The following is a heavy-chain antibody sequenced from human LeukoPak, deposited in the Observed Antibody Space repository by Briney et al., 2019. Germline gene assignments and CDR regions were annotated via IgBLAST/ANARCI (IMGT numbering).Heavy chain of an antibody. J-gene: IGHJ5*02. D-gene: IGHD2-2*02. V-gene: IGHV3-23*01. CDR3: AKGPAAIGWFDP. Sequence: GGSLRLSCAASGFTFSSYAMSWVRQAPGKGLEWVSAISGSGGSTYYADSVKGRFTISRDSSKNTLYLQMNSLRAEDTAVYYCAKGPAAIGWFDPWGQGTLVTVSS. CDR2: ISGSGGST. CDR1: GFTFSSYA.